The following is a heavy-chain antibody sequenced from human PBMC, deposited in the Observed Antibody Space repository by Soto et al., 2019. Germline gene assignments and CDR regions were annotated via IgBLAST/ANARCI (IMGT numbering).Heavy chain of an antibody. V-gene: IGHV3-74*01. CDR3: ARGLRNYCVVDV. CDR1: GFTFSDYW. Sequence: EVQLVESGGGLVQPGGSLRLSCVASGFTFSDYWMHWVRQAPGKGLVWVSRIKFDGSFTSHADSVKGRFTISRDNGRNTVHLQMDSLRAEDTGVYSCARGLRNYCVVDVWGPGTTVTVSS. J-gene: IGHJ6*02. D-gene: IGHD4-17*01. CDR2: IKFDGSFT.